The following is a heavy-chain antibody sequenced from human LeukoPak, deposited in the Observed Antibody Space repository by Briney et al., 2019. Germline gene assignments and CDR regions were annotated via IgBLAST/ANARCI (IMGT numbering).Heavy chain of an antibody. CDR1: GFTVSSNS. CDR3: ARPKVYYYDSSGYYYD. D-gene: IGHD3-22*01. CDR2: IYSDNT. V-gene: IGHV3-53*01. Sequence: GGSLRLSCTVSGFTVSSNSMSWVRQAPGKGLEWVSFIYSDNTHYSDSVRGRFTISRDNSKNTLYLQMNSLRAEDTAVYYCARPKVYYYDSSGYYYDWGQGTLVTVSS. J-gene: IGHJ4*02.